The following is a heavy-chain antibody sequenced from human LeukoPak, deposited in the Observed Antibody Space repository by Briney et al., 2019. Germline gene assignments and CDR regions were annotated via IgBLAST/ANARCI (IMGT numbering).Heavy chain of an antibody. D-gene: IGHD6-13*01. V-gene: IGHV3-7*01. Sequence: GGSLRLSCAASGFTFANYWMSWVRQAPGKGLEWVANIKQDGSEKDYVDSVRGRFTISRDNSKNTLYLQMNSLRAEDTAVYYCARGLTPFSSSWYDISPLDYWGQGTLVTVSS. CDR3: ARGLTPFSSSWYDISPLDY. CDR2: IKQDGSEK. CDR1: GFTFANYW. J-gene: IGHJ4*02.